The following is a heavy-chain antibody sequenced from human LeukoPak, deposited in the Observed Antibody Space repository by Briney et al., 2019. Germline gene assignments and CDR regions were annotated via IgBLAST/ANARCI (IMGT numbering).Heavy chain of an antibody. CDR1: GYTFTGYY. CDR2: INPNSGGT. Sequence: ASLKGSCKTSGYTFTGYYMHCVRQAPGQGLESFGWINPNSGGTNYAQKFQGGVTMTRDTSISTAYMGLSRLRSDDTAVYYCARVGSGSYYGGVGYFDYWGQGTLVTVSS. CDR3: ARVGSGSYYGGVGYFDY. D-gene: IGHD1-26*01. J-gene: IGHJ4*02. V-gene: IGHV1-2*02.